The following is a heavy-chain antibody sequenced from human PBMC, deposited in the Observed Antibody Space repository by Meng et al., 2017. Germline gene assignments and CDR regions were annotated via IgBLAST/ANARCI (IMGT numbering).Heavy chain of an antibody. Sequence: QIQLQQSGPGLVKPPQTLSLICAISGASVSSNSAAWNWIRQSPSRGLEWLGRAYYRSKWYHDYAESVKSRISIDPDTSKNQFSLQLRSVTPEDSAVYYCARGSYSFDSWGQRTLVTVSS. CDR1: GASVSSNSAA. D-gene: IGHD1-26*01. CDR2: AYYRSKWYH. J-gene: IGHJ4*02. V-gene: IGHV6-1*01. CDR3: ARGSYSFDS.